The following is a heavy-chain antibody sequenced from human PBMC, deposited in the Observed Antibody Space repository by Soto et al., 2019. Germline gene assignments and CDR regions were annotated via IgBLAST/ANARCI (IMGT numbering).Heavy chain of an antibody. CDR2: IYYSGST. CDR3: ASTSDFWSGTTSP. Sequence: XGTLSLTCTVSGGSISSSSYYWGWIRQPPGKGLEWIGSIYYSGSTYYNPSLKSRVTISVDTSKNQFSLKLSSVTAADTAVYYCASTSDFWSGTTSPWGQGTLVTVSS. CDR1: GGSISSSSYY. D-gene: IGHD3-3*01. V-gene: IGHV4-39*01. J-gene: IGHJ5*02.